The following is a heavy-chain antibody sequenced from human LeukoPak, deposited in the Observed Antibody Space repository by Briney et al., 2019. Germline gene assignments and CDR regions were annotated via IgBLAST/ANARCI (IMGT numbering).Heavy chain of an antibody. CDR1: GFTFSSYS. D-gene: IGHD3-22*01. CDR2: ISSSSSTI. J-gene: IGHJ4*02. Sequence: PEGSLRLSCVVSGFTFSSYSMNWVRQAPGKGLEWVSYISSSSSTIYYADSVKDRFTISRDNAKNSLYLQMNSLRAEDTAVYYCARDYYDSSGYYYSGYWGQGTLVTVSS. V-gene: IGHV3-48*04. CDR3: ARDYYDSSGYYYSGY.